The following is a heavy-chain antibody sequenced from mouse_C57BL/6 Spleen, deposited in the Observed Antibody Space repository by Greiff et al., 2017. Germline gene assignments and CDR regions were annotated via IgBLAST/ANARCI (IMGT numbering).Heavy chain of an antibody. J-gene: IGHJ4*01. V-gene: IGHV2-5*01. D-gene: IGHD1-1*01. CDR3: AKQVLRDYAMDY. Sequence: VQLQESGPGLVQPSQSLSITCTVSGFSLTSYGVHWVRQSPGKGLEWLGVIWRGGSTDYNAAFMSRLSITKDNSKSQVFFKMNSLQADDTAIYCCAKQVLRDYAMDYWGQGTSVTVSS. CDR2: IWRGGST. CDR1: GFSLTSYG.